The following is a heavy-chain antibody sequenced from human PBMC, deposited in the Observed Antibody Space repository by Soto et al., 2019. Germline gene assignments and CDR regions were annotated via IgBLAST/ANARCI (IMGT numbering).Heavy chain of an antibody. CDR3: ARGDGFWSGYSYLNY. V-gene: IGHV4-61*01. Sequence: SSETLSLTCTVSGGSVSNSSHYWTWIRQPPGKGLEWIGYVYYTGSTNYNPSLHSRVTISVDTSKNQFSRPLSSVTAADTAVYYCARGDGFWSGYSYLNYWGQGTPVTVSS. CDR2: VYYTGST. CDR1: GGSVSNSSHY. D-gene: IGHD3-3*01. J-gene: IGHJ4*02.